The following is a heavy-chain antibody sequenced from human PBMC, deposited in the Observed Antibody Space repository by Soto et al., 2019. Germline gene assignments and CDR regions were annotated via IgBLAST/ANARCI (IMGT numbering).Heavy chain of an antibody. CDR1: GYSTSSGYY. V-gene: IGHV4-38-2*01. D-gene: IGHD2-15*01. CDR3: ARVHSGYDDYYDAKDV. J-gene: IGHJ6*02. CDR2: IYHSGST. Sequence: SQNLSLTCAVSGYSTSSGYYWGWLRQPPGKRLEWIGSIYHSGSTYYNPSLKSRVTISVDTSKNQFSLKLSSVTAADTAVYYCARVHSGYDDYYDAKDVWGQGSTVTGSS.